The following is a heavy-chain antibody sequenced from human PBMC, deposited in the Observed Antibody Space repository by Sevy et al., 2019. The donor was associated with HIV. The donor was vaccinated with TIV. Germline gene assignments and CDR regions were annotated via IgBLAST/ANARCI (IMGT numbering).Heavy chain of an antibody. CDR3: VRNGGAYDAGFDP. CDR2: ISSSDSTT. Sequence: GGSLRLSCVASGFTFSNYDMNWVRQAPGKGLEWVSKISSSDSTTYYADSLKGRFTISRDNAKKSLYLQMNNLGAEDTALYYCVRNGGAYDAGFDPWGQGTLVTVSS. J-gene: IGHJ5*02. V-gene: IGHV3-48*03. CDR1: GFTFSNYD. D-gene: IGHD3-22*01.